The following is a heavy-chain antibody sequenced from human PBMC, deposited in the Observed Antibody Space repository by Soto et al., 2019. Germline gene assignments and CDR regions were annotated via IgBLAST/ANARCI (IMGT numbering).Heavy chain of an antibody. Sequence: SETLSLTCTVSGSSISSYYWGWIRRPPGKGLEWIGSIYYSGSTYYNPSLKSRVTISADTSMNQFSLALTSVTAADTAMYYCARGSTTEKVDSWGQGILVTVSS. CDR1: GSSISSYY. V-gene: IGHV4-39*07. CDR3: ARGSTTEKVDS. J-gene: IGHJ4*02. CDR2: IYYSGST.